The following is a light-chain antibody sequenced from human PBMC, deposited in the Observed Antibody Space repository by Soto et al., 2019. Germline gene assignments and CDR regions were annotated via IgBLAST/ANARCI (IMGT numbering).Light chain of an antibody. CDR3: VLLYGGAWV. CDR2: RTS. V-gene: IGLV7-43*01. Sequence: QAVVTQEPSLAVSPGGTVTLTCALTTGAVTSDYYPNWFQRRPGQALRTLIYRTSNKHSWTPARFSGSLLGGKAALTLSGVQPEDEADYYCVLLYGGAWVFGGGTKVTVL. J-gene: IGLJ3*02. CDR1: TGAVTSDYY.